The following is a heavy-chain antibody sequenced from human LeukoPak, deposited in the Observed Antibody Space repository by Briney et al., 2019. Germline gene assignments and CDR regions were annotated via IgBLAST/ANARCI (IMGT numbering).Heavy chain of an antibody. J-gene: IGHJ5*02. Sequence: SVKVSCKASGGTFSSYAISWVRQAPGQGLEWMGGIIPIFGTANYAQKFQGRVTITADESTSTAYMELSSLRPEDTAVYYCARVQIRRITISNWFDPWGQGTLVTVSS. V-gene: IGHV1-69*13. D-gene: IGHD3-3*01. CDR2: IIPIFGTA. CDR3: ARVQIRRITISNWFDP. CDR1: GGTFSSYA.